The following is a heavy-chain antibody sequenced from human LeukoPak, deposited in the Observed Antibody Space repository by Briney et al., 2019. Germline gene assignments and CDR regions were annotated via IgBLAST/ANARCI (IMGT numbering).Heavy chain of an antibody. D-gene: IGHD6-19*01. CDR3: ARHIAVARYYFDY. CDR2: IYYSGST. J-gene: IGHJ4*02. CDR1: GGSISSYY. V-gene: IGHV4-59*08. Sequence: SETLSLTCTDSGGSISSYYWSWIRQPPGKGLEWIGYIYYSGSTNYNPSLKSRVTISVDTSKNQFSLKLSSVTAADTAVYYCARHIAVARYYFDYWGQGTLVTVSS.